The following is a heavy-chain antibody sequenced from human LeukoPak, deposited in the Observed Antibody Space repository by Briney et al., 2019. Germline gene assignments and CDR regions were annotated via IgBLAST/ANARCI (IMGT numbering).Heavy chain of an antibody. V-gene: IGHV3-64*01. CDR3: ARGPGPTYYYYYYVDV. J-gene: IGHJ6*03. CDR1: GFTFNSYA. Sequence: PGGSLRLSCAASGFTFNSYAMHWVRQAPGKGLEYVSAIGGNGGSTYYANSVKGRFTISRDNSKNTLSLQMGSLRDEDMAVYYCARGPGPTYYYYYYVDVWGKGTTVTVSS. CDR2: IGGNGGST.